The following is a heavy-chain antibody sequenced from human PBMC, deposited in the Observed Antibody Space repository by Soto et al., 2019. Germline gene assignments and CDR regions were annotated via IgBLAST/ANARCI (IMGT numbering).Heavy chain of an antibody. D-gene: IGHD2-15*01. CDR1: GFTFSSYA. V-gene: IGHV3-23*01. Sequence: PGGSLRLSCVGSGFTFSSYAMSWVRQAPGKGLKWVSAISGSGGSTYYADSVKGRFTISRDNSKNTLYLQMNSLRAEDTAVCYCAKFGYSYVVVAATPVAFDIWGQGTMVTVSS. CDR2: ISGSGGST. J-gene: IGHJ3*02. CDR3: AKFGYSYVVVAATPVAFDI.